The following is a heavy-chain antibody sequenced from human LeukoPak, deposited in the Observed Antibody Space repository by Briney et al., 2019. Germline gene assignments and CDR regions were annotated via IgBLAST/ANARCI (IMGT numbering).Heavy chain of an antibody. CDR1: GFTFTIYG. J-gene: IGHJ4*02. CDR3: ARGRGYSYGFAY. D-gene: IGHD5-18*01. CDR2: MRHDGSNK. Sequence: GSLRLSCAASGFTFTIYGIHWVRQAPGKGLEWVAFMRHDGSNKDYADSVKGRFTISRDNAKNSLYLQMNSLRAEDTAVYYCARGRGYSYGFAYWGQGTLVTVSS. V-gene: IGHV3-30*02.